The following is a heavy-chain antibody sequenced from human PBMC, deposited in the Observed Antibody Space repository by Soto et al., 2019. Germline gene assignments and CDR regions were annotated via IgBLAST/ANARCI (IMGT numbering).Heavy chain of an antibody. Sequence: QVQLVESGGGVVQPGRSLRLSCAASGFTFSSYGMHWVRQAPGKGLEWVAVISYDGSNKYYADSVKGRFTISRDNSKNTLYLQMNSLRAEDTAVYCCAKDQYSNYYNDPYGMDVWGQGTTVTVSS. CDR3: AKDQYSNYYNDPYGMDV. V-gene: IGHV3-30*18. CDR1: GFTFSSYG. J-gene: IGHJ6*02. D-gene: IGHD4-4*01. CDR2: ISYDGSNK.